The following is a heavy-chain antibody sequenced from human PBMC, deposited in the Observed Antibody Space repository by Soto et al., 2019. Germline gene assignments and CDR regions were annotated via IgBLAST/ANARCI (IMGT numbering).Heavy chain of an antibody. CDR1: GYIFTSYG. CDR3: ARGGVGGTSGWFDP. D-gene: IGHD1-26*01. J-gene: IGHJ5*02. Sequence: QVQLVQSGAEVKKPGTSVMVSCKASGYIFTSYGISWVRQAPGQGLEWMVWITAYNGNTNYAQKFQGRVTMITDTSTTTAYMELKSLRSDDTAVYYCARGGVGGTSGWFDPWGQGTLVTVSS. CDR2: ITAYNGNT. V-gene: IGHV1-18*04.